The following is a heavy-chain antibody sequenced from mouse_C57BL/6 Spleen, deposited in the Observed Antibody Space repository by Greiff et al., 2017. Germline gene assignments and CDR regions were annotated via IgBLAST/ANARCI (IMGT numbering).Heavy chain of an antibody. J-gene: IGHJ2*01. D-gene: IGHD1-1*01. CDR3: ARESNYYGSFDY. CDR2: IYPGDGDT. Sequence: QVQLQQSGPELVKPGASVKISCKASGYAFSSSWMNWVQQRPGKGLEWIGRIYPGDGDTNYNGKFKGKATLTADKSSSTAYMQLSSLTSEDSAVYFCARESNYYGSFDYWGQGTTLTVSS. V-gene: IGHV1-82*01. CDR1: GYAFSSSW.